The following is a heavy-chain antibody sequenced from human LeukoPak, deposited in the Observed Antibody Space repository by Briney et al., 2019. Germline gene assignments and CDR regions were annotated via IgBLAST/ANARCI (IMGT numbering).Heavy chain of an antibody. CDR1: GYTFTSYD. CDR3: ARVGGPSSGWYWDFIY. V-gene: IGHV1-8*01. CDR2: MNPNSGNT. D-gene: IGHD6-19*01. J-gene: IGHJ4*02. Sequence: GASVKVSCKASGYTFTSYDINWVRQATGQGLEWMGWMNPNSGNTGYAQKFQGRVTMTRNTSISTAYMELSSLRSEDTAVYYCARVGGPSSGWYWDFIYWGQGTLVTVSS.